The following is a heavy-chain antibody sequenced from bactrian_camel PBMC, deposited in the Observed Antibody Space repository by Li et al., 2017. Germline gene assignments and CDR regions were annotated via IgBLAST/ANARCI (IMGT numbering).Heavy chain of an antibody. J-gene: IGHJ4*01. Sequence: VQLVESGGGLVQPGGSLRLSCAASGFTFSSYDMSWVRQAPGKGLKWVSTINSGDGATYYADLVKGRATISRDNAKNTLYLQMNSLKPEDTAMYYCAAEDQSAEWERDSIGGGYYSTGRYWGQGTQVTVS. CDR3: AAEDQSAEWERDSIGGGYYSTGRY. CDR1: GFTFSSYD. V-gene: IGHV3S40*01. CDR2: INSGDGAT. D-gene: IGHD2*01.